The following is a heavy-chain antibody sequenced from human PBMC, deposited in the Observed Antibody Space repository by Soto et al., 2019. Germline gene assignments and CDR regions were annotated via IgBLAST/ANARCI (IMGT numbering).Heavy chain of an antibody. CDR1: RFTFSDYA. J-gene: IGHJ4*02. D-gene: IGHD3-3*01. V-gene: IGHV3-23*01. CDR3: AKITVRQWLLSRYFDY. CDR2: ISSNGVST. Sequence: GGSLRLSCAASRFTFSDYAMSWVRQAPGKGLQWVSGISSNGVSTYYADSVKGRFTISRDNSKNTLFLQMNSLRAEDTAVYYCAKITVRQWLLSRYFDYWGQGSPVTVSS.